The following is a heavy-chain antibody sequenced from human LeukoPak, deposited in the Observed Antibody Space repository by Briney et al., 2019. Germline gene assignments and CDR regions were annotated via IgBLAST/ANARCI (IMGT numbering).Heavy chain of an antibody. CDR2: ISHTGDT. V-gene: IGHV4-59*01. CDR3: AKWEARVRNFDS. CDR1: SGSITNYF. Sequence: SETLSLTCTVSSGSITNYFWNWIRQPPGRGLEWIGYISHTGDTKQNPSLRGRVTMSVDTSKSHFSLKLNSVTAADTAVYYCAKWEARVRNFDSWGQGTLVTVS. J-gene: IGHJ4*02. D-gene: IGHD1-26*01.